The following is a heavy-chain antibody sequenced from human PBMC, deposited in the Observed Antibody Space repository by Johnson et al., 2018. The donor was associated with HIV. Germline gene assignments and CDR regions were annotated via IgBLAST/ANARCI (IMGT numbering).Heavy chain of an antibody. Sequence: VQLVESGGGLVQPGGSLRLSCAASGLSVSNNYMTWVRQAPGKGLEWVSVLSSGGDTWYAGSVTGRFTISRDNSKNTLYLQMNSLRAEDTAVYYCAREVPGKAFDIWGQGTMVTVSS. CDR3: AREVPGKAFDI. J-gene: IGHJ3*02. D-gene: IGHD2-2*01. CDR1: GLSVSNNY. CDR2: LSSGGDT. V-gene: IGHV3-66*01.